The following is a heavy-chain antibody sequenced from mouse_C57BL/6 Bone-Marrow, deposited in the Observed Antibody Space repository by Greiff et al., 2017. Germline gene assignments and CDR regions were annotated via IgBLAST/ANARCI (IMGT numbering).Heavy chain of an antibody. J-gene: IGHJ3*01. V-gene: IGHV5-4*03. D-gene: IGHD2-5*01. CDR2: ISDGGSYT. CDR3: ARAGYYSTFAY. CDR1: GFTFSSYA. Sequence: EVMLMESGGGLVKPGGSLKLSCAASGFTFSSYAMSWVRQTPEKRLEWVATISDGGSYTYYPDNVKGRFTISRDNAKNNLYLQMSHLKSEDTAMYYCARAGYYSTFAYWGQGTLVTVSA.